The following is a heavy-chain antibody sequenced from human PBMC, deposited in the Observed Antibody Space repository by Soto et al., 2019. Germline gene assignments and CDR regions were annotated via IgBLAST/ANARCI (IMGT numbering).Heavy chain of an antibody. CDR1: GYTFTSYG. V-gene: IGHV1-18*01. Sequence: VKVSCKASGYTFTSYGISWVRQAPGQGLEWMGWISAYNGNTNYAQKLQGRVTMTTDTSTSTAYMELRSLRSDDTAVYYCARADYDFWSGYWNNWFDPWGQGTPVTVSS. J-gene: IGHJ5*02. D-gene: IGHD3-3*01. CDR2: ISAYNGNT. CDR3: ARADYDFWSGYWNNWFDP.